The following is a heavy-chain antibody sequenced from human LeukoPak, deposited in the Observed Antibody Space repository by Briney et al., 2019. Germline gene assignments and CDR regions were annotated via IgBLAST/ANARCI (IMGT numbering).Heavy chain of an antibody. CDR3: ARENIAVAALY. Sequence: PSETLSLTCTVSGGSISSSSYYWSWIRQPPGKGLEWIGYIYYSGSTNYNPSLKSRVTISVDTSKNQFSLKLSSVTAADTAVYYCARENIAVAALYWGQGTLVTVSS. D-gene: IGHD6-19*01. CDR2: IYYSGST. CDR1: GGSISSSSYY. V-gene: IGHV4-61*01. J-gene: IGHJ4*02.